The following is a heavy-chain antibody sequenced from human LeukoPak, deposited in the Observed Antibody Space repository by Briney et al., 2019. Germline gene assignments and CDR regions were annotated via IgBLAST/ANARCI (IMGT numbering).Heavy chain of an antibody. CDR3: ARDRDGPDY. J-gene: IGHJ4*02. D-gene: IGHD5-24*01. Sequence: GGSLRLSCAASGFTFSNYWMTWVRQAPGKGLEWVANIKQDESEKYYVDSVKGRFTITRDNAKNSLYLQMNSLRAEDTAVYYCARDRDGPDYWGQGTLVTVSS. CDR2: IKQDESEK. V-gene: IGHV3-7*01. CDR1: GFTFSNYW.